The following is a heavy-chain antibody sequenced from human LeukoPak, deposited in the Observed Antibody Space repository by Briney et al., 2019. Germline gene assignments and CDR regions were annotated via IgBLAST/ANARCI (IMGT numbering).Heavy chain of an antibody. V-gene: IGHV3-33*01. Sequence: GGSLRPSCAASGFSFSSYGMQWVRQAPGKGLEWVSLIWYDGSNKYYADSVKGRFTISRDNSKNTLYLQMNSLRAEDTALYYCARDRAMVVGSSWYYDYWGQGTLVTVSS. J-gene: IGHJ4*02. CDR1: GFSFSSYG. D-gene: IGHD5-18*01. CDR2: IWYDGSNK. CDR3: ARDRAMVVGSSWYYDY.